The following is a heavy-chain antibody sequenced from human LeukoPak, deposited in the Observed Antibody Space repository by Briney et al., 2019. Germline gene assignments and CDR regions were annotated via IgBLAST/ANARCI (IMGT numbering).Heavy chain of an antibody. V-gene: IGHV3-30*04. CDR2: LSYDGSNK. CDR3: ARGTIFGVVVKGHMDV. Sequence: GGSLRLSCAASGFTFSNYAMHWVRQAPGKGLEWVAVLSYDGSNKYYADSVKGRFTISRDNSKGTLYLQMNSLRAEDTAIYYCARGTIFGVVVKGHMDVWGKGTTVTVSS. CDR1: GFTFSNYA. J-gene: IGHJ6*03. D-gene: IGHD3-3*01.